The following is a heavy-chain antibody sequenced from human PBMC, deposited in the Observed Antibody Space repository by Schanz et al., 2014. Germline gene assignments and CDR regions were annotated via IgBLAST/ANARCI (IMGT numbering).Heavy chain of an antibody. CDR3: AKEDRNHNSDYVY. V-gene: IGHV3-30*02. CDR1: GFTFSTYW. J-gene: IGHJ4*02. CDR2: IRYDGSSK. D-gene: IGHD3-22*01. Sequence: VQLVESGGCLVQPGGSLRLSCAASGFTFSTYWMSWVRQAPGKGLEWVAFIRYDGSSKYYADSVRGRFTISRDDSKNTLYLQMNSLRPEDTAVYYCAKEDRNHNSDYVYWGQGTLVTVSS.